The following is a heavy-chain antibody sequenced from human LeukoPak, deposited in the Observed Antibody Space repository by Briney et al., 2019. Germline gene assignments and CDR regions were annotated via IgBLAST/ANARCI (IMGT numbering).Heavy chain of an antibody. J-gene: IGHJ6*03. CDR1: GGSISSSSYY. D-gene: IGHD6-6*01. CDR3: ARDFSSSSSVYYYYYMDV. Sequence: SETLSLTCTVSGGSISSSSYYWGWIRQPPGKGLEWIGSIYYSGTTYYNPSLKSRVAISLDTSKNQFSLKLSSVTAADTAIYYCARDFSSSSSVYYYYYMDVWGKGTTVTVSS. V-gene: IGHV4-39*07. CDR2: IYYSGTT.